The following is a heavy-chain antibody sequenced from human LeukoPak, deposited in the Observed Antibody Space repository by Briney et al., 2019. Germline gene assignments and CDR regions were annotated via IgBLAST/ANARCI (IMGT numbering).Heavy chain of an antibody. V-gene: IGHV3-23*01. Sequence: GGSLRLSCAASGFTFSSYAMSWVRQAPGKGLEWVSAISGSGGSTYYADSVKGRFTISRDNSKNTLYLQMNSLRAEDTAVYYCAKRRSLGTAARSFDYRGQGTLVTVSS. CDR1: GFTFSSYA. J-gene: IGHJ4*02. CDR3: AKRRSLGTAARSFDY. D-gene: IGHD6-6*01. CDR2: ISGSGGST.